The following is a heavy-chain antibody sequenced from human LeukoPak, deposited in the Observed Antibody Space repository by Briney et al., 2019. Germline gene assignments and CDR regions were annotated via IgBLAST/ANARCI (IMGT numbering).Heavy chain of an antibody. Sequence: GGSLRLSCAASGFTFSSYSMNWVRQAPGKGLECFSSISSSSSSISSPDSVKSRFTISRDDAKNSLYLQMTSLRAEDTAVSYCARTATDTGEFDYWGQGTLVTVSS. CDR2: ISSSSSSI. V-gene: IGHV3-21*01. CDR1: GFTFSSYS. D-gene: IGHD6-13*01. CDR3: ARTATDTGEFDY. J-gene: IGHJ4*02.